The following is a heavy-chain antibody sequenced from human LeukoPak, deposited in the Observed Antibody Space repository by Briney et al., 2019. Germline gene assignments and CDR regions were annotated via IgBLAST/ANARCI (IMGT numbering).Heavy chain of an antibody. Sequence: GGSLRLSCAASGFTFSSYWMSWVRQAPGKGLEWVANIKQDGSEKYYVDSVKGRFTIFRDNAKNSLYLQMNSLRAEDTAVYYCAREVVAAAGSYYFDYWGQGTLVTVSS. CDR1: GFTFSSYW. V-gene: IGHV3-7*01. D-gene: IGHD6-13*01. J-gene: IGHJ4*02. CDR3: AREVVAAAGSYYFDY. CDR2: IKQDGSEK.